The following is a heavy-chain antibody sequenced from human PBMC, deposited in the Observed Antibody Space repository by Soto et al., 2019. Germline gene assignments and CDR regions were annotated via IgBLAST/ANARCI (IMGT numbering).Heavy chain of an antibody. V-gene: IGHV3-23*01. CDR1: GFTFSSYA. D-gene: IGHD3-3*01. CDR2: ISGSGGST. J-gene: IGHJ4*02. Sequence: GSLRLSCAASGFTFSSYAMSWVRQAPGKGLEWVSAISGSGGSTYYADSVKGRFTISRDNSKNTLYLQMNSLRAEDTAVYYCAKDSLLMGVTIFGVASIYFDYWGQGTLVTVSS. CDR3: AKDSLLMGVTIFGVASIYFDY.